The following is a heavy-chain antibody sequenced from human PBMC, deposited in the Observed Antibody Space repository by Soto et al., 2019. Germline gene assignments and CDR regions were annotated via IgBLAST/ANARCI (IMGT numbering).Heavy chain of an antibody. V-gene: IGHV3-30*18. D-gene: IGHD5-18*01. CDR2: TSYDGSNK. CDR3: AKEGDTAMAWTLDY. CDR1: GFTFSSYG. J-gene: IGHJ4*02. Sequence: GGSLRLSCAASGFTFSSYGMHWVRQAPGKGLEWVAVTSYDGSNKYYADSVKGRFTISRDNSKNTLYLQMNSLRAEDTAVYYCAKEGDTAMAWTLDYWGQGTLVTVSS.